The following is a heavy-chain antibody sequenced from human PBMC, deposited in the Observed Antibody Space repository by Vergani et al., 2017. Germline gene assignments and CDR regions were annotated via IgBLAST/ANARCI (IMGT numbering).Heavy chain of an antibody. D-gene: IGHD2-8*01. V-gene: IGHV1-69*18. Sequence: QVQLVQSGAEVKKPGSSVKVSCKASGGTFSSYAISWVRQAPGQGLEWMGRIIPIFGTANYAQKFQGRVTITAAESTSQAYMELSSLRSEETAVYYCSRDSGPRYCTNGVCRAYAFDIWGQGTMVTVSS. CDR1: GGTFSSYA. CDR3: SRDSGPRYCTNGVCRAYAFDI. CDR2: IIPIFGTA. J-gene: IGHJ3*02.